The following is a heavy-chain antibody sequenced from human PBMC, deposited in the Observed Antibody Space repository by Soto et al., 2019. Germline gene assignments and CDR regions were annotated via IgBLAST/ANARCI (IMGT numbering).Heavy chain of an antibody. V-gene: IGHV3-74*01. Sequence: GGSLRLSCTASGFAFSHYWMHWVRQAPGKGLMWVSRINGDGSATTYADSVKGRFTTSRDNAKNTLYLQMNSPRAEDTAVYYCVRSDWFDPWGQGTLVAVSS. CDR3: VRSDWFDP. CDR2: INGDGSAT. CDR1: GFAFSHYW. J-gene: IGHJ5*02.